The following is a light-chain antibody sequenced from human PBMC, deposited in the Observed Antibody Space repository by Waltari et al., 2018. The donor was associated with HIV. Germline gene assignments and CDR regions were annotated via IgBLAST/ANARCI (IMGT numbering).Light chain of an antibody. CDR3: DAWDNSLSGRV. J-gene: IGLJ3*02. V-gene: IGLV1-47*01. Sequence: QSVLTQPPSASGTPGQRVTISCSGSRSNIGNNYVYWFQHLPGTAPKLLIYRNNQRPSGVPDRFTGSKSGTSASLAISGLRSEDEADYYCDAWDNSLSGRVFGGGTKLTVL. CDR1: RSNIGNNY. CDR2: RNN.